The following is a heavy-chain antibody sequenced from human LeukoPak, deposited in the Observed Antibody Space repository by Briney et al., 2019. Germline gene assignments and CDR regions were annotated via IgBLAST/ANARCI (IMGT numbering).Heavy chain of an antibody. V-gene: IGHV1-69*13. Sequence: GASVKVSCKASGYSFTGYYMHWVRQAPGQGLEWMGGIIPVFGTAHYAQKFQGRVTITADESTSTAYMELSSLRSEDTAVYYCARGGPDYYGSGTYSRQVWFDPWGQGTLVTVSS. CDR3: ARGGPDYYGSGTYSRQVWFDP. CDR1: GYSFTGYY. J-gene: IGHJ5*02. CDR2: IIPVFGTA. D-gene: IGHD3-10*01.